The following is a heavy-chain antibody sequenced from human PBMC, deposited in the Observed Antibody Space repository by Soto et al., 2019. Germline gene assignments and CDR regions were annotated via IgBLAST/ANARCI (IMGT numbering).Heavy chain of an antibody. CDR3: ARDLPHYDILTGPDAFDI. D-gene: IGHD3-9*01. J-gene: IGHJ3*02. Sequence: ASVKVSCKASGCTVTSYGISWVRQAPGQGLEWMGWISAYNGNTNYAQKLQGRVTMTTDTSTSTAYMELRSLRSDDTAVYYCARDLPHYDILTGPDAFDIWGQGTMVTVSS. CDR1: GCTVTSYG. CDR2: ISAYNGNT. V-gene: IGHV1-18*01.